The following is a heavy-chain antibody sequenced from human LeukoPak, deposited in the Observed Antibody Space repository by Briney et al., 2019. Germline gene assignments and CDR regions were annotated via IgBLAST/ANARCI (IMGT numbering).Heavy chain of an antibody. J-gene: IGHJ4*02. CDR3: ARGAFQYSSSWSPDY. CDR1: GYTFTSYA. Sequence: GASVKVSCKASGYTFTSYAMNWVRQAPGQGLEWMGLINTNAGNPTYAQGFTGRFVFSLDTSVSTAYLQISSLKAEDTAVYYCARGAFQYSSSWSPDYWGQGTLVTVSS. D-gene: IGHD6-13*01. V-gene: IGHV7-4-1*02. CDR2: INTNAGNP.